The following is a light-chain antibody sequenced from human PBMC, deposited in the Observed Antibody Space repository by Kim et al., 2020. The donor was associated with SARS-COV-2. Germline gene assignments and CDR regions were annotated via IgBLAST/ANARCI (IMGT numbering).Light chain of an antibody. CDR1: QDISNY. V-gene: IGKV1-33*01. CDR2: DAS. CDR3: QQYDNPPG. J-gene: IGKJ4*01. Sequence: DIQMTQSPSSLSASVGDRVTITCQASQDISNYLNWYQQKPGKAPKLLIYDASNLETGVPSRFSGSGSGTDFTFTISSLQPEDIATYYCQQYDNPPGFGGGTKVDIK.